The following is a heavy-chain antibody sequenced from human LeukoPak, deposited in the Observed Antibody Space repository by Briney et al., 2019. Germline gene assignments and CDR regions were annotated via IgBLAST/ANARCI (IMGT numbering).Heavy chain of an antibody. J-gene: IGHJ6*02. CDR2: ISYDGSNK. CDR1: GFTFDDYA. Sequence: PGGSLRLSCAASGFTFDDYAMHWVRQAPGKGLEWVAVISYDGSNKYYADSVKGRFTISRDDSANTLFLQMNTLRAEDTAVYYCAKGHSTSSFNYYLMDVWGQGTTVTVSS. CDR3: AKGHSTSSFNYYLMDV. V-gene: IGHV3-30*18. D-gene: IGHD6-6*01.